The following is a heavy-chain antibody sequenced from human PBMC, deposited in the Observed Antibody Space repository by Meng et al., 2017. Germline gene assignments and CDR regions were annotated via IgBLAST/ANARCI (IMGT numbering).Heavy chain of an antibody. J-gene: IGHJ4*02. CDR3: ASAPRWDFIFDS. V-gene: IGHV3-66*02. Sequence: GESLKISCATSGLTVNTYYMSWVRQAPGKGLEWVSLIYGDSSPHYADSVKGRFTISRDSSKNTLYLQMNSLRLEDTAVYNCASAPRWDFIFDSWGQGTLVTVSS. D-gene: IGHD1-26*01. CDR1: GLTVNTYY. CDR2: IYGDSSP.